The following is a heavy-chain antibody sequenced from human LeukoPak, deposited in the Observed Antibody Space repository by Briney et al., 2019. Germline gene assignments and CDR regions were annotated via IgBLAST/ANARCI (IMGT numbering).Heavy chain of an antibody. CDR3: ARVAKERVGGVYYFDY. D-gene: IGHD1-1*01. CDR2: ISSSSSYI. J-gene: IGHJ4*02. Sequence: PGGSLRLSCAASGFTFSSYSMNWVRQAPGKGLEWVSSISSSSSYIYYADSVKGRFTISRENAKNSLYLQMNSLRAGDTAVYYCARVAKERVGGVYYFDYWGQGTLVTVSS. V-gene: IGHV3-21*01. CDR1: GFTFSSYS.